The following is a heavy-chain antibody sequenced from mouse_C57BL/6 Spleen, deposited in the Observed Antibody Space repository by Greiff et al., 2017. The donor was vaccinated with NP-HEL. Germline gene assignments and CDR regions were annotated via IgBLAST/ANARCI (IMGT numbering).Heavy chain of an antibody. CDR3: ARFTTVVATDFDV. J-gene: IGHJ1*03. CDR2: INPNNGGT. V-gene: IGHV1-26*01. CDR1: GYTFTDYY. Sequence: EVQLQQSGPELVKPGASVKISCKASGYTFTDYYMNWVKQSHGKSLEWIGDINPNNGGTSYNQKFKGKATLTVDKSSSTAYMELRSLTSEDSAVYYCARFTTVVATDFDVWGTGTTVTFSS. D-gene: IGHD1-1*01.